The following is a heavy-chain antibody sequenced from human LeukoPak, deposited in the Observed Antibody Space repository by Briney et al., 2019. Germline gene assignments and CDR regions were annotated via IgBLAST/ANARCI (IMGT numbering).Heavy chain of an antibody. CDR2: IYSGGST. CDR3: AREVATIWDYFDY. D-gene: IGHD5-12*01. Sequence: GGSLRLSCAASGFTVSSNYMSWVRQAPGKGLEWVSVIYSGGSTCYADSVKGRFTISRDNSKNTLYLQMNSLRAEDTAVYYCAREVATIWDYFDYWGQGTLVTVSS. V-gene: IGHV3-66*01. CDR1: GFTVSSNY. J-gene: IGHJ4*02.